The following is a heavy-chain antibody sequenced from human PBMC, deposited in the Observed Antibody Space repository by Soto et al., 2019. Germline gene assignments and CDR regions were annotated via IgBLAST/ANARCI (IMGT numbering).Heavy chain of an antibody. CDR3: ARKGDSCDL. V-gene: IGHV3-7*01. CDR2: INQDGSEK. J-gene: IGHJ3*01. CDR1: GFTFSGYW. Sequence: EVQLVESGGGLVQPGESLRLSCAASGFTFSGYWMSWVSQAQGKGLEWVANINQDGSEKYYVDSVKGRFTISRDNAKNSLYLQMNGLRAEDTAVYYCARKGDSCDLWGQGTTVTVSS.